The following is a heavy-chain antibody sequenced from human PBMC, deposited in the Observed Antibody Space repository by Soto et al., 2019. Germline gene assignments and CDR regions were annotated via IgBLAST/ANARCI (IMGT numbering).Heavy chain of an antibody. CDR3: ARVRIAVAGSDY. D-gene: IGHD6-19*01. V-gene: IGHV1-3*01. Sequence: ASVKVSCKASGYTFTSYAMHWVRQAPGQRPEWMGWINAGNGNTKYSQKFQDRVAISKDTCANTAYMELSSLRSEDTAVYFCARVRIAVAGSDYWGQGTQVTVSS. J-gene: IGHJ4*02. CDR1: GYTFTSYA. CDR2: INAGNGNT.